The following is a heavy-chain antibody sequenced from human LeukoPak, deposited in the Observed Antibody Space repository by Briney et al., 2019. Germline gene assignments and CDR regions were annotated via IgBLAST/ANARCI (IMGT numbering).Heavy chain of an antibody. J-gene: IGHJ6*02. CDR1: GFTFGDHA. CDR3: TRGPIHLWLYYGMAV. V-gene: IGHV3-49*04. CDR2: IRSKAYGGKT. D-gene: IGHD5-18*01. Sequence: GVLLLSCTASGFTFGDHAMSWVRPAPGKGLEWVGFIRSKAYGGKTEYAASVKGRFTISRDDSKSIAYLQMNSLKTEDTAVYYCTRGPIHLWLYYGMAVWGQGTTVIVSS.